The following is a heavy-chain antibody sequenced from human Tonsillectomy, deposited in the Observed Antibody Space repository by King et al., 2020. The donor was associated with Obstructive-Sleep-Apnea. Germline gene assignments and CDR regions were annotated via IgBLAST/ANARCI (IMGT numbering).Heavy chain of an antibody. V-gene: IGHV3-23*04. CDR2: ITGNGGST. Sequence: VQLVESGGGLVQPGGSLRLSCAASGLTFMNYALSWVRQAPGKGLEWVSGITGNGGSTYYADSVKGRFTIYRDNSKNTLYLQMNSLRAEDTAVYFCARLDYSDSYFDYWGQGTPVTVSS. J-gene: IGHJ4*02. D-gene: IGHD4-11*01. CDR3: ARLDYSDSYFDY. CDR1: GLTFMNYA.